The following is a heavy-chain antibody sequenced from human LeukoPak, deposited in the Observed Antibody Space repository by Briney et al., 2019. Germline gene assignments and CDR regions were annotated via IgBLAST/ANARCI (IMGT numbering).Heavy chain of an antibody. J-gene: IGHJ3*01. CDR1: GFTFTNYH. Sequence: ASVKVSCKASGFTFTNYHLHWVRQAPGQGLEWMGIITPSGDSTTYAQKFQGRFTMSRDASTSTLYMELSSLRSEDTALYYCARPTLGGFSLAFDLWGQGTMVTVSS. CDR2: ITPSGDST. CDR3: ARPTLGGFSLAFDL. V-gene: IGHV1-46*01. D-gene: IGHD3-16*01.